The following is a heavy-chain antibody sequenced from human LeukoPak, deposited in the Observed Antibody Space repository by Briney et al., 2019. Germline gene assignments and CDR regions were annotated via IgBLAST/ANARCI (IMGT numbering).Heavy chain of an antibody. J-gene: IGHJ5*02. D-gene: IGHD3-10*02. V-gene: IGHV4-59*01. Sequence: SETLSLTCTVSGGSISSYYWSWIRQPPGKGLEWIGYIYYSGSTDYNPSLKSRVSTSVDTSKNQFSLKLSSVTAADTAVYYCARDQGQLWSDWFDPWGQGTLVTVSS. CDR2: IYYSGST. CDR1: GGSISSYY. CDR3: ARDQGQLWSDWFDP.